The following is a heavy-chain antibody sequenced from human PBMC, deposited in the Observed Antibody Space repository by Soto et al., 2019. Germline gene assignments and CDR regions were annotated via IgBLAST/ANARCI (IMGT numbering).Heavy chain of an antibody. Sequence: GESLKISCKGSGYSVTSYWIGWVRQMPGKGLEWMGIIYPGDSDTRYSPSFQGQVTISADKSISTAYLQWSSLKASDTAMYYCATKGGGPTVTTYYYYYGMDVWGQGTTVTVSS. D-gene: IGHD4-17*01. CDR3: ATKGGGPTVTTYYYYYGMDV. CDR2: IYPGDSDT. CDR1: GYSVTSYW. V-gene: IGHV5-51*01. J-gene: IGHJ6*02.